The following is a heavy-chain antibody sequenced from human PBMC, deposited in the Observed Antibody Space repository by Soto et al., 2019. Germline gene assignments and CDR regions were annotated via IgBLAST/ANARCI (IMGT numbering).Heavy chain of an antibody. V-gene: IGHV3-7*01. J-gene: IGHJ4*01. Sequence: PGGSLRLSCAASGFTLRSYWMSWVRQAPGKGLEWLATIKTDASEKKYVDSVKGRFTVFRDNAKNSLYLQMDSLRAEDTDVYYCARDSGYGSGNSVNHYLDCWGRGTLVTSPQ. CDR2: IKTDASEK. CDR1: GFTLRSYW. CDR3: ARDSGYGSGNSVNHYLDC. D-gene: IGHD3-10*01.